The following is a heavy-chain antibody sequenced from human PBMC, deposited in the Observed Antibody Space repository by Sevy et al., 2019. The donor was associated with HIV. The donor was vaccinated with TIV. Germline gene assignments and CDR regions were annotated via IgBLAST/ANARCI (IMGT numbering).Heavy chain of an antibody. J-gene: IGHJ4*02. CDR2: VYYSGTT. CDR3: ATSRDWAEDY. V-gene: IGHV4-59*01. Sequence: SETLSLTCTVSGGSIDNYFWSWIRQPPGKGLEWIGYVYYSGTTNYNPSLQSRVTISIDTSKKQVSLKLNSVTAADTAVYYCATSRDWAEDYWGQGTLVTVSS. CDR1: GGSIDNYF. D-gene: IGHD3-9*01.